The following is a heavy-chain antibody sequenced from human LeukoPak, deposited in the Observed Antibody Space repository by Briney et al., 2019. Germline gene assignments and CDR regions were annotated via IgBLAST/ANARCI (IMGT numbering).Heavy chain of an antibody. CDR2: ISWNSGSI. V-gene: IGHV3-9*01. Sequence: PGGSLRLSCAASGFTFDDYAMHWVRHAPGKGLEWVSGISWNSGSIGYADSVKGRFTISRDNAKNSLYLQMNSLRAEDTALYYCAKAYCSSTSCYIDYWGQGTLVTVSS. J-gene: IGHJ4*02. CDR3: AKAYCSSTSCYIDY. D-gene: IGHD2-2*01. CDR1: GFTFDDYA.